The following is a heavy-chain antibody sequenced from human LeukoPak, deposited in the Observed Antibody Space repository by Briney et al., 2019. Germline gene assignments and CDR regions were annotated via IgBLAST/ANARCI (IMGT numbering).Heavy chain of an antibody. CDR1: GGSLSSYY. V-gene: IGHV4-59*01. J-gene: IGHJ4*02. Sequence: PSETLSLTCTVSGGSLSSYYWSWIWQPPGKGLEWIGYIYYSGSTNYNPSLKSRVTISVDTSKNQFSLKLSSVTAADTAVYYCARAKYSSSPRTFDYWGQGTLVTVSS. CDR2: IYYSGST. CDR3: ARAKYSSSPRTFDY. D-gene: IGHD6-13*01.